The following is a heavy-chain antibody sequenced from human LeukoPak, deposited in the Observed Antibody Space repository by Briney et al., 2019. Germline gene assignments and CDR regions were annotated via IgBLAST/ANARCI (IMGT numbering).Heavy chain of an antibody. CDR3: ARDLGYSYGNLGY. Sequence: GASVKVSCKASGYTFTGYYMHWVRQAPGQGLEWMGWISPYNSNTNYAQNLQGRVTMTTDTSTSTAYMELTSLRSDDTAVYYCARDLGYSYGNLGYWGQGTLVTVSS. J-gene: IGHJ4*02. CDR1: GYTFTGYY. CDR2: ISPYNSNT. D-gene: IGHD5-18*01. V-gene: IGHV1-18*04.